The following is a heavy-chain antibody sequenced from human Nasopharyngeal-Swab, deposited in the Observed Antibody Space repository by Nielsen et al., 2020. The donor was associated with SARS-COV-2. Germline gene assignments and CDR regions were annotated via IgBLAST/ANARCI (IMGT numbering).Heavy chain of an antibody. CDR1: GFTFSSSV. D-gene: IGHD5-24*01. J-gene: IGHJ3*02. V-gene: IGHV3-33*01. Sequence: GESLKISCAVSGFTFSSSVMRLVRQAPGKGLEWVAVIWYDGSNKYYADSVRGRFTISRDNSKTALYLQMNSLRSDDTAVYYCARARDGYDFDAFDIWGQGTMVTVSS. CDR3: ARARDGYDFDAFDI. CDR2: IWYDGSNK.